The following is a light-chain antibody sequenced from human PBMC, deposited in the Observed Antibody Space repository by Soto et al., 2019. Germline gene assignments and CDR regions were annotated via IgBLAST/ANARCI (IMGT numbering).Light chain of an antibody. CDR1: QGIRYA. J-gene: IGKJ1*01. Sequence: DIQMTQSPSSLSASVGDRVTTTCRASQGIRYALGWYQQKPGTAPKRLIYGASILQNGVPSRFGGSGSGTEFTLTISSLQPEDFATYYCLQYNSPPLTFGQGTKVDIK. CDR3: LQYNSPPLT. CDR2: GAS. V-gene: IGKV1-17*01.